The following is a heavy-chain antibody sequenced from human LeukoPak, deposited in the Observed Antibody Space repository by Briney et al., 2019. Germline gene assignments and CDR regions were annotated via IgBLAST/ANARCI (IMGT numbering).Heavy chain of an antibody. CDR2: ISSSSSYI. J-gene: IGHJ4*02. CDR3: ARVSMVRGVIIIPFDY. D-gene: IGHD3-10*01. CDR1: GFTFSSYS. V-gene: IGHV3-21*01. Sequence: GGSLRLSCAASGFTFSSYSMNWVRQASGKGLEWVSSISSSSSYIYYADSVKGRFTISRDNAKNSLYLQMNSLRAEDTAVYYCARVSMVRGVIIIPFDYWGQGTLVTVSS.